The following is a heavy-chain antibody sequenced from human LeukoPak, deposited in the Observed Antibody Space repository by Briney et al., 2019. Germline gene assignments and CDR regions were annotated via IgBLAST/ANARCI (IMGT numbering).Heavy chain of an antibody. J-gene: IGHJ3*02. CDR1: GFTFSSYS. CDR2: IRSSSSYI. Sequence: GGSLRLSCTASGFTFSSYSMNWVRQAPGKGLEWVSSIRSSSSYIYYGDSVKGRFTVSRDNARNSLYLQVNSLRAEDTAVYYCVRHSWIQVSEDGFDIWGQGTMVTVSS. V-gene: IGHV3-21*01. CDR3: VRHSWIQVSEDGFDI. D-gene: IGHD5-18*01.